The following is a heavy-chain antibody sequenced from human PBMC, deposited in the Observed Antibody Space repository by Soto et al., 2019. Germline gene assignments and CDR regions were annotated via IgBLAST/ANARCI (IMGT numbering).Heavy chain of an antibody. D-gene: IGHD2-15*01. V-gene: IGHV3-21*01. Sequence: EVQLVESGGGLVKPGGSLRLSCVASGFTFSSYSMNWLRQAPGKGLEWVSYISSSSSDIYYADSVKGRFTISRDNAKNSLYLQMNSLRSEDTAVFYCARPNIVVFSPTSAGMDVWGQGTTVTVSS. J-gene: IGHJ6*02. CDR1: GFTFSSYS. CDR2: ISSSSSDI. CDR3: ARPNIVVFSPTSAGMDV.